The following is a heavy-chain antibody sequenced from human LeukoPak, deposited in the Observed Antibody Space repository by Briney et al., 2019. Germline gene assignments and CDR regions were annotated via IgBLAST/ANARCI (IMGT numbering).Heavy chain of an antibody. CDR3: ARDQYSGSYGNYYYYFMDV. J-gene: IGHJ6*03. CDR2: INQDGSQT. D-gene: IGHD1-26*01. Sequence: PGGSLRLSCAASGFTFRSHWMNWVRQAPGKGLEWVANINQDGSQTYYVDSVKGRFTISRDNAKNSLYLQMNSLRAEDTAVYYCARDQYSGSYGNYYYYFMDVWGKGTTVTISS. V-gene: IGHV3-7*01. CDR1: GFTFRSHW.